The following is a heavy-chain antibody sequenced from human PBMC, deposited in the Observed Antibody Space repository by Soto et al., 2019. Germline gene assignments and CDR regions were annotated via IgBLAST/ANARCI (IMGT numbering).Heavy chain of an antibody. CDR1: GGTFGSQG. J-gene: IGHJ4*02. D-gene: IGHD5-18*01. Sequence: SVKVSCKASGGTFGSQGIAWVRQAPGQGLEWMGGFIAMLGTPTYAKKVQGRATISADESLTSSYLELRSLRSEDTGVYFCARGAMANFDYWGQGTVVTVS. CDR2: FIAMLGTP. CDR3: ARGAMANFDY. V-gene: IGHV1-69*13.